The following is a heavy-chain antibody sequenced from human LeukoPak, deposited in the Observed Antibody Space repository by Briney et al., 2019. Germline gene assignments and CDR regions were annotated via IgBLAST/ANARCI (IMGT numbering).Heavy chain of an antibody. CDR2: ISGSGGST. D-gene: IGHD3-10*01. V-gene: IGHV3-23*01. Sequence: PGGSLRLSCAASGFTFSSYAMSWVRQAPGKGLEWVSAISGSGGSTYYADSVKGRFTISRDNSKNTLYLQMNSLRAEATAVDYCAKDVIYYGSGSSFGEEIQHWGQG. CDR1: GFTFSSYA. J-gene: IGHJ1*01. CDR3: AKDVIYYGSGSSFGEEIQH.